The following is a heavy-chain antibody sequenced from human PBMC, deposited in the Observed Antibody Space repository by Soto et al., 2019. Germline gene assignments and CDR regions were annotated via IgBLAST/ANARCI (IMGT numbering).Heavy chain of an antibody. CDR1: GYTFTSYG. J-gene: IGHJ5*02. D-gene: IGHD3-10*01. CDR2: ISAYNGNT. Sequence: ASVKVSCKASGYTFTSYGISWVRQAPGQGLEWMGWISAYNGNTNYAQKLQGRVTMTTDTSTSTAYMELRSLRSDNTAVYYCARPRNDYYGSGSYWWFDPWGQGTLVTVSS. CDR3: ARPRNDYYGSGSYWWFDP. V-gene: IGHV1-18*01.